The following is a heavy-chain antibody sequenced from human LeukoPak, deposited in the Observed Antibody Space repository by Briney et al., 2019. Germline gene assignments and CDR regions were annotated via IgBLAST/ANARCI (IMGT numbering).Heavy chain of an antibody. V-gene: IGHV3-21*01. J-gene: IGHJ6*04. CDR3: AELGITMIGGV. CDR1: GFTFSSYN. Sequence: GGSLRLSCAASGFTFSSYNMNWVRQAPGKGLEWVSSISSSSSYIYYADSVKGRFTISRDNAKNSLYLQMSSLRAEDTAVYYCAELGITMIGGVWGKGTTVTISS. CDR2: ISSSSSYI. D-gene: IGHD3-10*02.